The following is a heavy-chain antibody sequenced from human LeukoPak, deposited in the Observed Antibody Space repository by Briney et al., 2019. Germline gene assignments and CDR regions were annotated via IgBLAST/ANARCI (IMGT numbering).Heavy chain of an antibody. CDR1: GGSISSSSYY. CDR2: IYYSGST. Sequence: SETLSLTCTVSGGSISSSSYYWGWIRQPPGKGLEWIGSIYYSGSTYYNPSLKSRVTISVDTSKNQFSLKLSSVTAADTAVYYCARLAIDYSSSSFHWFDPWGQGTLVTVSS. CDR3: ARLAIDYSSSSFHWFDP. D-gene: IGHD6-13*01. J-gene: IGHJ5*02. V-gene: IGHV4-39*01.